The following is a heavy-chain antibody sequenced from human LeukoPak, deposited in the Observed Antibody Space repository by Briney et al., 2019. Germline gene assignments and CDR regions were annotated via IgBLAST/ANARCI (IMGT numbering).Heavy chain of an antibody. CDR2: ISPSGANT. Sequence: ASVKVSCKASGYTFTRYYMHWVRQAPGQGLEWMGIISPSGANTAYAQKFQGRVTMTSDTSTSTVYTELSSLRSEDTAVYYCARNGEGGSYPSTYWGQGTLVIVSS. V-gene: IGHV1-46*01. D-gene: IGHD1-26*01. CDR1: GYTFTRYY. CDR3: ARNGEGGSYPSTY. J-gene: IGHJ4*02.